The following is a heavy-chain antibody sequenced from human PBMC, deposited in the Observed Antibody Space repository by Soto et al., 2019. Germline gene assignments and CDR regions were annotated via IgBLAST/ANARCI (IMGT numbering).Heavy chain of an antibody. CDR3: ARYIPGVRYYGMDV. CDR1: GFTFSSYA. Sequence: GGXLRLSCAASGFTFSSYAMKWVRQAPGKGLEWVSLIGESGTPTYYADSVNGRFTISRDNSGNTLFLEMYSLRAEDTAVYYCARYIPGVRYYGMDVWGQGTTVTVSS. V-gene: IGHV3-23*01. J-gene: IGHJ6*02. CDR2: IGESGTPT. D-gene: IGHD2-2*01.